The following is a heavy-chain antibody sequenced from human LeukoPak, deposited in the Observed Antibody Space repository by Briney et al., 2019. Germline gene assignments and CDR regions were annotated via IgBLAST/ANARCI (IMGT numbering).Heavy chain of an antibody. V-gene: IGHV3-7*03. D-gene: IGHD3-16*01. Sequence: GGSLRLSCVASGFPFSSYWMNWARQAPGKGLEWVASINHNGNVNYYVDSVKGRFTISRDNAKNSLYLQMSNLRAEDTVVYFCARGGGLDVWGQGATVTVSS. CDR2: INHNGNVN. CDR1: GFPFSSYW. J-gene: IGHJ6*02. CDR3: ARGGGLDV.